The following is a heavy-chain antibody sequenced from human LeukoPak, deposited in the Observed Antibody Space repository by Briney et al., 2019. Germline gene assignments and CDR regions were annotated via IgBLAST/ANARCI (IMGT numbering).Heavy chain of an antibody. V-gene: IGHV3-7*01. CDR3: ARGLDCRSTSCYLDT. J-gene: IGHJ4*02. Sequence: GGSLRLSCAASGFTFTKYWMTWVRQDPGKGLEWVANINQDGSERFYVDPVKGRFTISRDNAKNSLYLQMNSLGAEDTAVYYCARGLDCRSTSCYLDTWGQGTLVTVSS. CDR1: GFTFTKYW. D-gene: IGHD2-2*01. CDR2: INQDGSER.